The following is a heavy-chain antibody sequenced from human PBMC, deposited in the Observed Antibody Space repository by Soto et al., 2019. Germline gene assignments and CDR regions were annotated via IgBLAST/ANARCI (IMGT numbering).Heavy chain of an antibody. D-gene: IGHD3-10*01. CDR2: IYYTGST. Sequence: PSETLSLTCTVSGGSLSSYWWSWIRQPPGKGLEWIGYIYYTGSTNYNPSLKSRVTISLDASKNQFSLKLNSVTAADTAVYYCARGPGASGTYHYFFDYWGPGTLVTVSS. CDR1: GGSLSSYW. J-gene: IGHJ4*02. V-gene: IGHV4-59*01. CDR3: ARGPGASGTYHYFFDY.